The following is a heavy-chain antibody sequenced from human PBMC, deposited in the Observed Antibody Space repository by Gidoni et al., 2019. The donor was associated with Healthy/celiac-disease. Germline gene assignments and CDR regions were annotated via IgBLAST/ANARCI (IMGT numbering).Heavy chain of an antibody. Sequence: QLQLQESGPGLVKPSETLSLTCTVSGGSISSSSYYWGWLRQPPGKGLEWIGSIYYSGSTYYNPSLKSRVTISVDTSKNQFSLKLSSVTAADTAVYYCARVTAIFTPGYWGQGTLVTVSS. V-gene: IGHV4-39*01. CDR1: GGSISSSSYY. CDR2: IYYSGST. J-gene: IGHJ4*02. CDR3: ARVTAIFTPGY. D-gene: IGHD2-21*02.